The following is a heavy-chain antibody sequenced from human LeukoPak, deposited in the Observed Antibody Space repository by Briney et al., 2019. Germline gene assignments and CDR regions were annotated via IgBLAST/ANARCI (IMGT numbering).Heavy chain of an antibody. CDR3: ARGGSRYFHN. Sequence: PGRTLRLSCAASGFTLSSHYMSWVRQAPGKGLEWVSVIYSGGSTYYADSVKGRFTISRDSSKNTLYLQMNSLRAEDTAVYYCARGGSRYFHNWGQGTLVTVST. V-gene: IGHV3-66*01. CDR1: GFTLSSHY. CDR2: IYSGGST. J-gene: IGHJ4*02. D-gene: IGHD3-10*01.